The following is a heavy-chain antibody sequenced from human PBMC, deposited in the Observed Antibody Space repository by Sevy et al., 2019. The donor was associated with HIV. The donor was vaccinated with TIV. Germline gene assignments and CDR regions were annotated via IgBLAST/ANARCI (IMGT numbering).Heavy chain of an antibody. D-gene: IGHD3-22*01. J-gene: IGHJ3*01. CDR2: IYPDESDI. CDR3: ARHRSSGYYDHAFDL. CDR1: GYSFTSQW. V-gene: IGHV5-51*01. Sequence: ASVKVSCKGSGYSFTSQWIGWVRQMPGKGLEWMGIIYPDESDIRYSPSFQGQVTISADKSISTAYLQWSSLKASDTAMYYSARHRSSGYYDHAFDLWGQGTMVTVSS.